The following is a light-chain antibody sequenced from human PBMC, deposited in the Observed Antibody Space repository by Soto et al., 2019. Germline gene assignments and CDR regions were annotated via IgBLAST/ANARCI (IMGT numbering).Light chain of an antibody. J-gene: IGKJ4*01. Sequence: DVVMTQSPLSLPVTLGQPASISCRSSQSLAHSDGNTYLNWFQQRPGQSPRRLIYKVSNRDSGVPDRFSGSGSATDFTLRISRVEAEDVGIYYCMQGTHWPLTFGGGTKVDIK. CDR3: MQGTHWPLT. CDR2: KVS. CDR1: QSLAHSDGNTY. V-gene: IGKV2-30*02.